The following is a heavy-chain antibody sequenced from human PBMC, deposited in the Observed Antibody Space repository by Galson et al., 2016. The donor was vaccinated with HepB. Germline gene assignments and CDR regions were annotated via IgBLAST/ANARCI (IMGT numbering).Heavy chain of an antibody. CDR3: AKERRSRITMVRGALDAFDI. D-gene: IGHD3-10*01. CDR1: GFAFSTYA. CDR2: IRGSGGGI. Sequence: SLRLSCAASGFAFSTYAMSWVRQAPGKGLEWVSGIRGSGGGIDYADSVKGRFTISRDNPKNTLYLQMSSLRDEDTAVYYCAKERRSRITMVRGALDAFDIWGQGTMVTVSS. J-gene: IGHJ3*02. V-gene: IGHV3-23*01.